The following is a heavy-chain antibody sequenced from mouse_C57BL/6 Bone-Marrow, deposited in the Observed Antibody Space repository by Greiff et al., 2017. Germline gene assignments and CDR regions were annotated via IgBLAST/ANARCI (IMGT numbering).Heavy chain of an antibody. Sequence: QVQLQQSGAELARPGASVKLSCKASGYTFTSYGISWVKQRTGQGLEWIGEIYPRSGNTYYNEKFKGKATLTADKSSSTAYMELRSLTSEDAAVYFCARWENSYYYAMDYWGQGTSVTVSS. CDR2: IYPRSGNT. CDR1: GYTFTSYG. D-gene: IGHD4-1*01. CDR3: ARWENSYYYAMDY. J-gene: IGHJ4*01. V-gene: IGHV1-81*01.